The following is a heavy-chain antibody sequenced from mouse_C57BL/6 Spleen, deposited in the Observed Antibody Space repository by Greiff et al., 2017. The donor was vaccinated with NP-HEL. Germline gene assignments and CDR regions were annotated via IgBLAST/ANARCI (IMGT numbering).Heavy chain of an antibody. CDR3: ARGGYGSSDSLDY. CDR1: GYTFTDYN. J-gene: IGHJ2*01. CDR2: INPNNGGT. V-gene: IGHV1-18*01. D-gene: IGHD1-1*01. Sequence: VHVKQSGPELVKPGASVKIPCKASGYTFTDYNMDWVKQSHGKSLEWIGDINPNNGGTIYNQKFKGKATLTVDKSSCTAYMELRSLTSEDTAVYYCARGGYGSSDSLDYWGQGTTLTVSS.